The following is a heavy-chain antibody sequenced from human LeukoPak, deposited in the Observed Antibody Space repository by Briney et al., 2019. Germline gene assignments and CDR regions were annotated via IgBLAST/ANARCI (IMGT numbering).Heavy chain of an antibody. V-gene: IGHV1-46*01. D-gene: IGHD3-22*01. Sequence: ASVKVSCKASGYTFTSYYMHWVRQAPGQGLEWMGIINPSGGSTSYAQKFQGRVTMTRDTSTSTVYMELRSMRSEDMAVYYCARDPSFMIVARQGANFDYWGQGTMATVSS. CDR1: GYTFTSYY. CDR2: INPSGGST. CDR3: ARDPSFMIVARQGANFDY. J-gene: IGHJ4*02.